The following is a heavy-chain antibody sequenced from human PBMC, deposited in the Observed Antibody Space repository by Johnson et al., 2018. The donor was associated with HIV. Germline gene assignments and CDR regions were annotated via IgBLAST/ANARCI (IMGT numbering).Heavy chain of an antibody. V-gene: IGHV3-53*01. CDR1: GFTVSSNY. Sequence: EVQLVESGGGLIQPGGSLRLSCAASGFTVSSNYMSWVRQAPGKGLEWVSVIYSGGNTYYADSVKGRFTISRDNSKNTLYLQMNSLRAEDTAVYYCATSGDKYSSNWGDAFDIWGQGTMVTVSS. CDR2: IYSGGNT. J-gene: IGHJ3*02. CDR3: ATSGDKYSSNWGDAFDI. D-gene: IGHD6-13*01.